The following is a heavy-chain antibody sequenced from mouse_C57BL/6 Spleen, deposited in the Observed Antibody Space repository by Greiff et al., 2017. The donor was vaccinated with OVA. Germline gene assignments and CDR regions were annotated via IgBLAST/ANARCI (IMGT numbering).Heavy chain of an antibody. CDR3: ARDVGIWGYFDY. J-gene: IGHJ2*01. Sequence: EVKLMESGGGLVKPGGSLKLSCAASGFTFSSYAMSWVRQTPEKRLEWVATISDGGSYTYYPDNVKGRFTISRDNAKNNLYLQMSHLKSEDTAMYYCARDVGIWGYFDYWGQGTTLTVSS. CDR1: GFTFSSYA. D-gene: IGHD3-3*01. CDR2: ISDGGSYT. V-gene: IGHV5-4*01.